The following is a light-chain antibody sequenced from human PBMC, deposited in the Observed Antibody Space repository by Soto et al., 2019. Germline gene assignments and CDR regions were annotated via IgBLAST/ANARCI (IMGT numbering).Light chain of an antibody. J-gene: IGLJ3*02. Sequence: QSVLTQPASVSGSPGQSITISCTGTSSDVGGYNYVSWFQQHPGKAPKLKIYEVSNRPSGVSNRFSGSKSGYTASLPISELQAEDEADYYCTSFTSSSTWVFGGGTKLTVL. CDR3: TSFTSSSTWV. CDR2: EVS. CDR1: SSDVGGYNY. V-gene: IGLV2-14*03.